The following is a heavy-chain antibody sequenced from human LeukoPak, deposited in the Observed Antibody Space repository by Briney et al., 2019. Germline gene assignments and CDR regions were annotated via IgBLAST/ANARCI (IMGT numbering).Heavy chain of an antibody. J-gene: IGHJ6*02. V-gene: IGHV4-59*08. CDR2: IYYSGST. CDR3: ASGGIVVVPAAHYYYGMDV. CDR1: GGSISSYY. Sequence: SETLSLTCTVSGGSISSYYWSWIRQPPGKGLEWIGYIYYSGSTNYNPSLKSRVTISVDTSKNQFPLKLSSVTAADTAVYYCASGGIVVVPAAHYYYGMDVWGQGTTVTVSS. D-gene: IGHD2-2*01.